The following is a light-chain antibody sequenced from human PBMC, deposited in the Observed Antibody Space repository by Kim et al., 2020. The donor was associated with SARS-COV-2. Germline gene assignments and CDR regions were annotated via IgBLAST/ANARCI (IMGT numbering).Light chain of an antibody. CDR1: VWGSKY. CDR2: HDN. CDR3: QACDSSTPVV. J-gene: IGLJ2*01. Sequence: YPGQTATLACTRDVWGSKYAFWYQQKPGQTPVLVIYHDNTRPAGLPERFSGSNSGNTATLTIFGAQAMDEAEYHCQACDSSTPVVFGGGTQRTVL. V-gene: IGLV3-1*01.